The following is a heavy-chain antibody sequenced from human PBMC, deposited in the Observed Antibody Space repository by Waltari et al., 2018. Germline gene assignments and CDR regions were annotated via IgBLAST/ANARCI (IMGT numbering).Heavy chain of an antibody. CDR1: GFTFSSYS. CDR3: VRSTSWRYYFDT. V-gene: IGHV3-21*01. J-gene: IGHJ4*02. CDR2: IRSGGTYI. D-gene: IGHD6-13*01. Sequence: DVQLVESGGGLVKPGGSLRLSCAASGFTFSSYSMPWVRQAPGKGLEWVASIRSGGTYIYYTYSVKGRFTISRGSVTDSLYLQMNSLRVEDTATYFCVRSTSWRYYFDTWGQGTLVAVSS.